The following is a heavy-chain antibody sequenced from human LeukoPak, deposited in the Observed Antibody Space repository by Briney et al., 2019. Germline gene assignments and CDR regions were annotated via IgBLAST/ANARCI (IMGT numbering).Heavy chain of an antibody. V-gene: IGHV1-69*05. CDR1: GGTFSSYA. D-gene: IGHD5-18*01. CDR2: IISIFGTA. CDR3: ARGGYSYGSTYYYYYYMDV. Sequence: SVKVSCKASGGTFSSYAMSWVRQAPGQGLVWMGGIISIFGTANYAQKFQGRVTITTDESTSTAYMELSSLRSEDTAVYYCARGGYSYGSTYYYYYYMDVWGKGTTVTVSS. J-gene: IGHJ6*03.